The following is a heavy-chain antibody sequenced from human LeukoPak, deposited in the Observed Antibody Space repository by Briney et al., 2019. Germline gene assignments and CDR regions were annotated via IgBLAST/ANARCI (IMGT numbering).Heavy chain of an antibody. CDR1: GVSISTGNYY. V-gene: IGHV4-61*02. D-gene: IGHD2-21*01. CDR2: MYTAGGASGST. CDR3: ARQIPDYYYYYMDV. Sequence: SETLSLTCTVSGVSISTGNYYWSWFRQPAGKGLEYIVRMYTAGGASGSTYYNPSLKSRVTISVDTSKNQFSLKLNSVTAADTAMYYCARQIPDYYYYYMDVWGEGITVTVSS. J-gene: IGHJ6*03.